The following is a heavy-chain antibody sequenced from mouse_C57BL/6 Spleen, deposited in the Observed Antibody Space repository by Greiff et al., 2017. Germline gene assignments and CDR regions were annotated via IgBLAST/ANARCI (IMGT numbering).Heavy chain of an antibody. CDR2: IYPGSGST. CDR1: GYTFTSSW. CDR3: ARGGGSSLYYAMDY. D-gene: IGHD1-1*01. V-gene: IGHV1-55*01. J-gene: IGHJ4*01. Sequence: QVQLQQPGAELVKPGASVKMSCKASGYTFTSSWITWVKQRPGQGLEWIGDIYPGSGSTNYNEKFKSKATLTVDTSSSTAYMQLSSLTSEDSAVYYCARGGGSSLYYAMDYWGQGASGPVSS.